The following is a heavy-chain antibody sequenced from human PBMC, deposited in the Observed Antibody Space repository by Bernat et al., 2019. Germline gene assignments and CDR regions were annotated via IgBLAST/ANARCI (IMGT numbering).Heavy chain of an antibody. CDR1: GFTFSSYW. CDR2: INSDGSST. CDR3: ARGPLTTVTSSDGWFDP. D-gene: IGHD4-17*01. J-gene: IGHJ5*02. Sequence: EVQLVESGGGLVQPGGSLRLSCAASGFTFSSYWMHWVRQAPGKGLVWVSRINSDGSSTSYADSVKGRFTISRDNAKNTLYLQMNSLRAEDTAVYYCARGPLTTVTSSDGWFDPWGQGTLVSVSS. V-gene: IGHV3-74*01.